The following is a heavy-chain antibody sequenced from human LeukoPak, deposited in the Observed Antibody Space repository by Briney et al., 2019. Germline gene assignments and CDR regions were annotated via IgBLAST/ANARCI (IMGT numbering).Heavy chain of an antibody. J-gene: IGHJ4*02. D-gene: IGHD6-13*01. CDR3: TTEIAAAGTVDY. Sequence: GGSLRLSCAASGFTVSSNYMSWVRQAPGKGLEWVSVIYSGGSTNYADSVKGRFTISRDNSKNTLYLQMNSLKTEDTAVYYCTTEIAAAGTVDYWGQGTLVTVSS. V-gene: IGHV3-53*01. CDR1: GFTVSSNY. CDR2: IYSGGST.